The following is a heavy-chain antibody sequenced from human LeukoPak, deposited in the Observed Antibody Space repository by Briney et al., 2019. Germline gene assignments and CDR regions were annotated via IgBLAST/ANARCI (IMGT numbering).Heavy chain of an antibody. V-gene: IGHV1-46*01. CDR3: ARQQGLQNLNFDY. Sequence: ASVKVSCKASGYIFTSYNIHWVRQAPGQGLEWMGIINSSGGSTSYAQKFQDRVTMTRDTSTSTVYMELSSLSPEDTAVYYCARQQGLQNLNFDYWGQGALVTVSS. J-gene: IGHJ4*02. CDR1: GYIFTSYN. D-gene: IGHD4-11*01. CDR2: INSSGGST.